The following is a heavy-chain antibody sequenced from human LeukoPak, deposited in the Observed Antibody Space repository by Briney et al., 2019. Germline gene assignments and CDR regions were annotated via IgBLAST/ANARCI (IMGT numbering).Heavy chain of an antibody. D-gene: IGHD5-18*01. CDR1: AFTLDDYA. CDR3: AKDLEQLWPQGLDY. V-gene: IGHV3-43*02. J-gene: IGHJ4*02. Sequence: GGSLRLSCAACAFTLDDYAVHWVSQAPGRGLEWVSLISGDGGRKYNADSVKGRFTISRDNSKNSLYLQMNSLRTEDTALYYCAKDLEQLWPQGLDYWGQGTLVTVSS. CDR2: ISGDGGRK.